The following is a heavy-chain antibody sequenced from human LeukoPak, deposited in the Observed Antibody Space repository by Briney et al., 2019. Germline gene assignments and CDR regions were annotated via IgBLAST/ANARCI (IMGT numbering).Heavy chain of an antibody. V-gene: IGHV4-39*01. D-gene: IGHD2-15*01. CDR1: GGSISNSDYY. CDR2: IYYIGNT. Sequence: SETLSLTCTVPGGSISNSDYYWGWIRQPPGKGLEWIGYIYYIGNTNYNPSLKSRLTISVDMSKNQVSLKLTSVTAADTAVYYCASVRGYCSPGSCYHLDYWGQGTLVTVSS. J-gene: IGHJ4*02. CDR3: ASVRGYCSPGSCYHLDY.